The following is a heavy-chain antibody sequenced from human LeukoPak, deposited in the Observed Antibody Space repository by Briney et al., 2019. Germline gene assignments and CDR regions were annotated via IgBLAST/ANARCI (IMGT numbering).Heavy chain of an antibody. D-gene: IGHD1-14*01. CDR1: GFXXXXXX. Sequence: GGSLRLSCAASGFXXXXXXXXXXXXXXXXXXEWVAVISYDGSNKYYADSVKGRFTISRDNSKNTLYLQMNSLRAEDTAVYYCAGMYYFDYWGQGTLVTVSS. CDR2: ISYDGSNK. J-gene: IGHJ4*02. V-gene: IGHV3-30-3*01. CDR3: AGMYYFDY.